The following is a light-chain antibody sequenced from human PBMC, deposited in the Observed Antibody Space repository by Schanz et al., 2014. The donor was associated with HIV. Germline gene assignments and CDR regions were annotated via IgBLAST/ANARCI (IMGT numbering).Light chain of an antibody. V-gene: IGLV3-21*04. CDR3: QIWDSSSDVV. CDR1: NLGSKS. Sequence: SYELTQPPSVSVAPGKTASITCVANNLGSKSVHWYPQKPGQAPGLVIYYDTDRPSGIPERFSGSNSGHTATLTISRVEAGDEADYYCQIWDSSSDVVFGGGTKLTVL. J-gene: IGLJ2*01. CDR2: YDT.